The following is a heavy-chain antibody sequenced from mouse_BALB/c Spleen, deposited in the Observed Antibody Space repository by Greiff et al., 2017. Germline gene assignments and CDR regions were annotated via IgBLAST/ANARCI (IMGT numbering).Heavy chain of an antibody. CDR2: IYPYNGGT. CDR3: AREGRYGAMDY. J-gene: IGHJ4*01. V-gene: IGHV1S29*02. D-gene: IGHD2-12*01. Sequence: EVQLQQSGPELVKPGASVKISCKASGYTFTDYNMHWVKQSHGKSLEWIGYIYPYNGGTGYNQKFKSKATLTVDNSSSTAYMELRSLTSEDSAVYYCAREGRYGAMDYWGQGTSVTVSS. CDR1: GYTFTDYN.